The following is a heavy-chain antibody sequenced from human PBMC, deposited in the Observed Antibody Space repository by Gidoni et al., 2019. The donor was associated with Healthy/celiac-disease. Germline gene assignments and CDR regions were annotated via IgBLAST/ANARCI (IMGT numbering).Heavy chain of an antibody. J-gene: IGHJ4*02. CDR1: GGSISSGDYY. CDR3: ARSPDYYGSGSYSTDY. Sequence: QVHLQESGPGLVKPSQTLSLTCTVSGGSISSGDYYWSWIRQPPGEGLGVIGYSEFSGSTYYNPSLKGRVTISGDTFKKQFSLKPSPGTAADTAGDYCARSPDYYGSGSYSTDYWGQGTLVTVSS. D-gene: IGHD3-10*01. V-gene: IGHV4-30-4*01. CDR2: SEFSGST.